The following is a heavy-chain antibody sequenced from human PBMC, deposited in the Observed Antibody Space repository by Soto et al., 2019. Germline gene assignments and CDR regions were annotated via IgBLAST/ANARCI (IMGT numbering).Heavy chain of an antibody. CDR3: ARVDPRGVAVVRDY. CDR2: INPNSGGT. CDR1: GYTFTGYH. D-gene: IGHD3-10*01. Sequence: ASVKVSCKASGYTFTGYHMHWVRQAPGQGLEWMGWINPNSGGTNYAQKFQGRVTMTRDTSISTAYMEVSRLRSDDTAVYFCARVDPRGVAVVRDYWGQGTLVTVSS. V-gene: IGHV1-2*02. J-gene: IGHJ4*02.